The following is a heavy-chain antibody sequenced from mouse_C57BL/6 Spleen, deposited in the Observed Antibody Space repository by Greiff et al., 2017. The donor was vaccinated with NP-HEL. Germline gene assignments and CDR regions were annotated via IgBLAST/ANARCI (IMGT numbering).Heavy chain of an antibody. CDR2: IRNKANGYTT. CDR1: GFTFTDYY. D-gene: IGHD2-3*01. V-gene: IGHV7-3*01. CDR3: SRYNDGYYGNFDD. J-gene: IGHJ2*01. Sequence: EVMLVESGGGLVQPGGSLSLSCAASGFTFTDYYMSWVRQPPGKALEWLGFIRNKANGYTTEYSASVKGRFTISRDNSQSILYLQMNALRAEDSATYYCSRYNDGYYGNFDDWGQGTTLTVSS.